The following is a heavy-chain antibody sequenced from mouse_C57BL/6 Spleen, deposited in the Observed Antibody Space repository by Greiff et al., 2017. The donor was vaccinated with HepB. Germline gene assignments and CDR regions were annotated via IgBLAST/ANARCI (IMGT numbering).Heavy chain of an antibody. V-gene: IGHV1-53*01. CDR2: INPSNGGT. CDR3: ARDFLLEGYAMDY. J-gene: IGHJ4*01. CDR1: GYTFTSYW. Sequence: VKLQQPGTELVKPGASVKLSCKASGYTFTSYWMHWVKQRPGQGLEWIGNINPSNGGTNYNEKFKSKATLTVDKSSSTAYMQLSSLTSEDSAVYYCARDFLLEGYAMDYWGQGTSVTVSS. D-gene: IGHD1-1*01.